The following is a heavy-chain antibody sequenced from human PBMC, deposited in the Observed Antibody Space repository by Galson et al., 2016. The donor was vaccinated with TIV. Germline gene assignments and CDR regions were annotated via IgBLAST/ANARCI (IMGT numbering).Heavy chain of an antibody. J-gene: IGHJ4*02. CDR2: LSISGGST. CDR3: ATGGGYGDSGFDS. D-gene: IGHD3-16*02. V-gene: IGHV3-23*01. Sequence: SLRLSCAASGFTFSRYAMSWVRQAPGQGLEWVSTLSISGGSTYYADSVKGRFTISRDNSKNTLHLQMNNLRAEDTAVYYCATGGGYGDSGFDSWGQGTLVTVSS. CDR1: GFTFSRYA.